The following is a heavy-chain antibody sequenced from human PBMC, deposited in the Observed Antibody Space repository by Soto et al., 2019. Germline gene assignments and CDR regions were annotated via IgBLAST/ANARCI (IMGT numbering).Heavy chain of an antibody. CDR1: GYTFTSYG. Sequence: ASVKVSCKASGYTFTSYGISWVRQAPGQGHEWMGWISACNGNTNYAQKLQGRVTMTTDTSTSTAYMELRSLRSHDTAVYYCATAPCYSSAVRYYYYYGMDVWGQGTTVTVSS. CDR2: ISACNGNT. J-gene: IGHJ6*02. V-gene: IGHV1-18*04. CDR3: ATAPCYSSAVRYYYYYGMDV. D-gene: IGHD5-18*01.